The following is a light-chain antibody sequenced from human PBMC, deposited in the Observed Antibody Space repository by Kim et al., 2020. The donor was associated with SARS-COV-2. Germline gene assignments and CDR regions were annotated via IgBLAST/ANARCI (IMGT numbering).Light chain of an antibody. CDR3: LQHTDFPWT. CDR2: AAS. J-gene: IGKJ1*01. Sequence: DIQMTQSPSSLSASVGDRISITCRASQDITNDLGWYQQKPGESPKRLIYAASNLQSGVPSRFSGSGSGTEFTLTISSLQPEDFAAYYCLQHTDFPWTFGQGTKVDIK. CDR1: QDITND. V-gene: IGKV1-17*01.